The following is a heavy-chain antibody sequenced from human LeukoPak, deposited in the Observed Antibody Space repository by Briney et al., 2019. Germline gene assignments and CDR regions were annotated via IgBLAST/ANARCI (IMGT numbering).Heavy chain of an antibody. J-gene: IGHJ4*02. V-gene: IGHV3-23*01. Sequence: GGSLRLSCAASGFTFSSYAMSWVRQAPGKGLEWVSAISGSGGSTYYADSVKGRFTISRDNAKNSLSLQMNSLRAEDTAVYYCARDRDCGDGGCYPHFDYWGQGVQVTVSS. CDR3: ARDRDCGDGGCYPHFDY. CDR2: ISGSGGST. CDR1: GFTFSSYA. D-gene: IGHD2-15*01.